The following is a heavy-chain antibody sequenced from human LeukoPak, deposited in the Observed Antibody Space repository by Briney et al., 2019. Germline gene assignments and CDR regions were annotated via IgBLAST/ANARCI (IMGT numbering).Heavy chain of an antibody. D-gene: IGHD3-22*01. CDR1: GFTFSDYF. V-gene: IGHV3-11*04. CDR2: ITNNGRKT. CDR3: ARAGMDGRGYYQGFDY. Sequence: GGSLRLSCAASGFTFSDYFMGWVRQAPGKGLEWVSYITNNGRKTYYADSMKGRFTISRDNAKNSLFLHMNSLRAEDTALYYCARAGMDGRGYYQGFDYWGQGTLVTVSS. J-gene: IGHJ4*02.